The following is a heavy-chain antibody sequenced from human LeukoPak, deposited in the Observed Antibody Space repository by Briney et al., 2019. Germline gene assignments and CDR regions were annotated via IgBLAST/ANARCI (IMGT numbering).Heavy chain of an antibody. CDR1: GYTFTSYG. V-gene: IGHV1-18*01. CDR3: ATRHRAYDILTDAFDI. D-gene: IGHD3-9*01. J-gene: IGHJ3*02. Sequence: GASVKVSCKASGYTFTSYGISWVRQAPGQGLEWMGWISAYNGNTNYAQKLQGRVTMTTDTSTSTAYMELSSLRSEDTAVYYCATRHRAYDILTDAFDIWGQGTMVTVSS. CDR2: ISAYNGNT.